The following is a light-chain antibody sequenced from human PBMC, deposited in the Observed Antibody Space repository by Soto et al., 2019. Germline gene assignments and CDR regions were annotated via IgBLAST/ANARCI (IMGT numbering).Light chain of an antibody. V-gene: IGLV2-23*02. CDR1: SSDVGSYNF. CDR2: EVS. J-gene: IGLJ2*01. CDR3: CSYAGSSTSVV. Sequence: QSVLTQPASVSGSPGQSITISCTGTSSDVGSYNFVSWYQQHPGKAPKLMIYEVSKRPSGVSNRFSGSKSGNTASLTISGLQAEDEADYYCCSYAGSSTSVVFGGGTKVTVL.